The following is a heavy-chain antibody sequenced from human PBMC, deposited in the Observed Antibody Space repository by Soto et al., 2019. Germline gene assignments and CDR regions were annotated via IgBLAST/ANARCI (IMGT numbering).Heavy chain of an antibody. J-gene: IGHJ4*02. Sequence: GGSLRLSCAASGFTFGSYAMHWVRQAPGKGLEWVAVISYDGSNKYYADSVKGRFTISRDNSKNTLYLQMNSLRAEDTAVYYCARDPGGSYFDYWGQGTLVTVSS. D-gene: IGHD1-26*01. CDR2: ISYDGSNK. CDR3: ARDPGGSYFDY. V-gene: IGHV3-30-3*01. CDR1: GFTFGSYA.